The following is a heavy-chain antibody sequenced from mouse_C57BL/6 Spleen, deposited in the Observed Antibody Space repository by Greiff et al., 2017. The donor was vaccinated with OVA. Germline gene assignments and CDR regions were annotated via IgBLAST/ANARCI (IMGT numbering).Heavy chain of an antibody. CDR2: ISDGGSYT. J-gene: IGHJ4*01. CDR1: GFTFSSYA. Sequence: EVQLQESGGGLVKPGGSLKLSCAASGFTFSSYAMSWVRQTPEQRLEWVATISDGGSYTYYPDNVKGRFTISRDNAKNNLYLQMSHLKSEDTAMYYCARGQDYGSSYYAMDYWGQGTSVTVSS. D-gene: IGHD1-1*01. V-gene: IGHV5-4*01. CDR3: ARGQDYGSSYYAMDY.